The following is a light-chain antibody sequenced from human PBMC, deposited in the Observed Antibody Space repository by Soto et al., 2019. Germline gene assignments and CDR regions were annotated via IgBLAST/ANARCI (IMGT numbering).Light chain of an antibody. Sequence: IQMTQSPSSVSASVGDRVTMTCRASQGVGGWLAWYQQKPGKVPKLLIYATSSLHSGVPSRFSGSGSGTDFTHSISSLQPEDFATYYCQQTHSLPLSLGPGTKVDIK. CDR2: ATS. J-gene: IGKJ3*01. CDR3: QQTHSLPLS. CDR1: QGVGGW. V-gene: IGKV1-12*01.